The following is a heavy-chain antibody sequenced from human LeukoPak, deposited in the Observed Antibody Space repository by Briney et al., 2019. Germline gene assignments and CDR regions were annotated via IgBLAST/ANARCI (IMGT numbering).Heavy chain of an antibody. V-gene: IGHV3-21*01. D-gene: IGHD3-22*01. CDR3: ARDSKDITMIVVVTHDDAFDI. Sequence: GGSLRLSCAASGFTFSSYSMTWVRQAPGKGLEWVSSISSSSSYIYYADPVKGRFTISRDNAKNSLYLQMNSLRAEDTAVYYCARDSKDITMIVVVTHDDAFDIWGQGTMVTVSS. J-gene: IGHJ3*02. CDR2: ISSSSSYI. CDR1: GFTFSSYS.